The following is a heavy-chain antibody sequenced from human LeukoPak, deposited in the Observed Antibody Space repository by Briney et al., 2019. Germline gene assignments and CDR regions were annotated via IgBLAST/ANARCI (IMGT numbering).Heavy chain of an antibody. J-gene: IGHJ3*02. V-gene: IGHV3-21*01. D-gene: IGHD5-12*01. CDR3: ARDKGGRTVATNAFDI. CDR2: ISSSSSYI. CDR1: GFTFSSYS. Sequence: GGSLRLSCAASGFTFSSYSMNWVRQAPGKGLEWVSSISSSSSYIYYADSVKGRFTISRDNAKNSLYLQMNSLRAEDTAVYYCARDKGGRTVATNAFDIWGQGTMVTVSS.